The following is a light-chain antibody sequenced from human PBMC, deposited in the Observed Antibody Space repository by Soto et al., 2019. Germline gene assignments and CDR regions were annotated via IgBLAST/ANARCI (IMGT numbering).Light chain of an antibody. CDR3: SSFSGFSTV. J-gene: IGLJ1*01. CDR2: EVT. CDR1: SSDVGGYNY. V-gene: IGLV2-8*01. Sequence: QSALTQPPSAYGSPGQSVTISCTGTSSDVGGYNYVSWYQQHPGKAPRLVIYEVTKRPSGVPDRFSGSKSGNTASLTVSGLQADDEADYYCSSFSGFSTVFGTGTKLTVL.